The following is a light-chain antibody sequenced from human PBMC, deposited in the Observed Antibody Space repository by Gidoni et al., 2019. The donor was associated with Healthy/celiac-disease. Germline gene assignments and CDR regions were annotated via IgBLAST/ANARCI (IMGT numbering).Light chain of an antibody. CDR2: DAS. CDR1: QSVSSY. V-gene: IGKV3-11*01. J-gene: IGKJ1*01. Sequence: EIVLTQSPATLSLSPGARATISCRASQSVSSYLAWYQRKPGQDPRLLIYDASNRATGIPARFSGSVSWKDFTLTISSLEPEDFAVYYGQQRSNWLTWTFGQGTKVEIK. CDR3: QQRSNWLTWT.